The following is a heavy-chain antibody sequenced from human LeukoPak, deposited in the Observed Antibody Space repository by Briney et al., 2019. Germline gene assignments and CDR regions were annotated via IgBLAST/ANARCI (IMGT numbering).Heavy chain of an antibody. D-gene: IGHD2-2*01. Sequence: PSETLSLTCTVSGGSISSYYWSWIRQPAGKGLEWIGRIYTSGSTNYNPSLKSRVTMSVDTSKNQFSLKLSSVTAADTAVYYCAIDAYQRDNWVDAWVEGALVSVSS. CDR1: GGSISSYY. J-gene: IGHJ5*02. V-gene: IGHV4-4*07. CDR3: AIDAYQRDNWVDA. CDR2: IYTSGST.